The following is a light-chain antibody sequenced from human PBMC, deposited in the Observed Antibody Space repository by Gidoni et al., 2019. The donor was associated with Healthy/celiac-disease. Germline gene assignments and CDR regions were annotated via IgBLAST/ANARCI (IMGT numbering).Light chain of an antibody. Sequence: IQMTQSPSSLSAAVGDRVTITCRASQSSSNYLNWYQQKPGKAPKLLIYAAYSLQSGVPSRFSGSGSGTDFTLTISRLQPEDFATYYCQQSYSTFWSFGQGTKVEIK. CDR2: AAY. CDR3: QQSYSTFWS. CDR1: QSSSNY. V-gene: IGKV1-39*01. J-gene: IGKJ1*01.